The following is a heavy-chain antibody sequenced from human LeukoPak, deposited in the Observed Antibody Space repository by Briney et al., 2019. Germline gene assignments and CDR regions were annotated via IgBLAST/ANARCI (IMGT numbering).Heavy chain of an antibody. V-gene: IGHV4-59*01. CDR3: ARGLDTYYFDY. CDR1: GGYISTYY. Sequence: SETLSLPCTVSGGYISTYYWSWIRQPPGKGLEWIGYISYSGSYNYNRSLKSRVTISVDTSKNQYSLKLSSVTAADTAVYYCARGLDTYYFDYWGQGILVIASS. CDR2: ISYSGSY. D-gene: IGHD3/OR15-3a*01. J-gene: IGHJ4*02.